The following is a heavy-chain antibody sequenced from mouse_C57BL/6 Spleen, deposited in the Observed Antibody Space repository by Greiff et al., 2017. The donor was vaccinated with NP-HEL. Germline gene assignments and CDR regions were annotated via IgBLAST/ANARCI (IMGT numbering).Heavy chain of an antibody. CDR3: ARERYGAMDY. D-gene: IGHD2-14*01. V-gene: IGHV5-16*01. CDR1: GFTFSDYY. CDR2: INYDGSST. Sequence: EVMLVESEGGLVQPGSSMKLSCTASGFTFSDYYMAWVRQVPEKGLEWVANINYDGSSTYYLDSLKSRFIISRDNAKNILYLQMSSLKSEDTATYYCARERYGAMDYWGQGTSVTVSS. J-gene: IGHJ4*01.